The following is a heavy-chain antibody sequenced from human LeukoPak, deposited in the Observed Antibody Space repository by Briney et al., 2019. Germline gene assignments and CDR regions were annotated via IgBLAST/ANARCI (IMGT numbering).Heavy chain of an antibody. J-gene: IGHJ3*02. CDR3: ARGVTMIVVDPDAFDI. CDR2: INPNSGGT. V-gene: IGHV1-2*02. CDR1: GYTFTGYY. D-gene: IGHD3-22*01. Sequence: GASVKVSCKASGYTFTGYYMHWVRQAPGQGLEWMGWINPNSGGTNYAQKFQGRVTMTRDTSISTAYMELSRLRSDDTAVYYCARGVTMIVVDPDAFDIWGRGTMVTVSS.